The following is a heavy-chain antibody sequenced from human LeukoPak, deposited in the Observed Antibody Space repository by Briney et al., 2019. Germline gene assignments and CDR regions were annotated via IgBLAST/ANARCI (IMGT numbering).Heavy chain of an antibody. Sequence: SGGSLRLSCVASGFTFRSYGMHWVRQAPGKGLEWLSLLWYDGSNEYYADSVKGRFTISRDNSKNTLYLQMNSLRAEEPAVYYCAKGMTTGPRSVYHYMDVWGKGTTVTVSS. CDR1: GFTFRSYG. D-gene: IGHD4-17*01. CDR2: LWYDGSNE. V-gene: IGHV3-33*06. CDR3: AKGMTTGPRSVYHYMDV. J-gene: IGHJ6*03.